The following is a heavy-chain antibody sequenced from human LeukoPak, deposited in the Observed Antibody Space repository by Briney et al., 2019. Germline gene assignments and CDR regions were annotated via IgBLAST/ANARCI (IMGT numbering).Heavy chain of an antibody. J-gene: IGHJ6*02. V-gene: IGHV4-34*01. Sequence: SETLSLTCAVYGGSFSGYYWSWIRQPPGKRLEWIGEINHSGSTNYNPSLRSRVTISVDTSKNQFSLKLSSVTAADTAVYYCARLYSSSSRKTNYYYYGMDVWGQGTTVTVSS. CDR1: GGSFSGYY. CDR2: INHSGST. D-gene: IGHD6-6*01. CDR3: ARLYSSSSRKTNYYYYGMDV.